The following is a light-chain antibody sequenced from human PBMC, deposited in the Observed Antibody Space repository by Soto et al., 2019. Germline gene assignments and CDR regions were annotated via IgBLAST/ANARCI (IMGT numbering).Light chain of an antibody. CDR1: SSNIGAGSD. Sequence: QSVLTQPPSVSGAPGQRVTISCTGSSSNIGAGSDVHWYQQLPGTAPKLLIYGNSNRPSGVPDRFSGSKSGTSASLAITGLQAEDDADYYCQSYDSSLSGWVFGGGTKLTVL. J-gene: IGLJ3*02. CDR3: QSYDSSLSGWV. V-gene: IGLV1-40*01. CDR2: GNS.